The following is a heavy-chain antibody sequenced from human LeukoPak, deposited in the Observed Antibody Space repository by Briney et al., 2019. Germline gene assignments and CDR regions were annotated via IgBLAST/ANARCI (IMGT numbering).Heavy chain of an antibody. CDR2: IKQDGSAK. J-gene: IGHJ4*02. Sequence: GGSLRLSCAASGFTFNRYWMSWVRQAPGKELQWVANIKQDGSAKYYSDSVKGRFTISRDNSQNTLYLQMNSLRAEDTAIYYCAKESGKRSYGAYFDYWGQGTLVTVSS. D-gene: IGHD4-17*01. CDR3: AKESGKRSYGAYFDY. V-gene: IGHV3-7*04. CDR1: GFTFNRYW.